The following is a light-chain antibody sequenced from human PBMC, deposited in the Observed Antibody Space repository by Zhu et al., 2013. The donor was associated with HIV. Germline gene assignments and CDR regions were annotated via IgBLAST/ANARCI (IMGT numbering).Light chain of an antibody. V-gene: IGKV3-20*01. CDR3: QQYGSSPGT. Sequence: DIVMTQSPGTLSLSPGERATLSCRASQSVSSSYLAWYQQKPGQAPRLLIYGASSRATGIPDRFSGSGSGTDFTLKISRLEPEDFAVYYCQQYGSSPGTFGQGTKVE. J-gene: IGKJ1*01. CDR1: QSVSSSY. CDR2: GAS.